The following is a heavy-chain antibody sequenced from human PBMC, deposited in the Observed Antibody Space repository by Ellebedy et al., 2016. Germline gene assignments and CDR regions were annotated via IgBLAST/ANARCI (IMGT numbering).Heavy chain of an antibody. CDR2: IYYSGST. D-gene: IGHD5-18*01. Sequence: GSLRLSCTVSSGSISSYYWSWIRQPPGKGLEWIGYIYYSGSTNYNHSLKSRVTISVDTSKNQFSLKLSSVTAADTAVYYCARGGIQLWSIFDYWGQGTLVTVSS. CDR1: SGSISSYY. J-gene: IGHJ4*02. V-gene: IGHV4-59*01. CDR3: ARGGIQLWSIFDY.